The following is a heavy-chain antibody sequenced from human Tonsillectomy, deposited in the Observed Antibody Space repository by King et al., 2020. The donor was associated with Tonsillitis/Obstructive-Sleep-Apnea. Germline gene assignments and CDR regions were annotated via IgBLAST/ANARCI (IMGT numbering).Heavy chain of an antibody. CDR2: INPNSGGT. CDR1: GYTFTGYY. CDR3: ASPSDISTGYSGTDDAFDI. D-gene: IGHD3-9*01. Sequence: QLVQSGAEVKKPGASVKVSCKASGYTFTGYYMHWVRQAPGQGLEWMGRINPNSGGTNYAQKFQGRVTMTRDTSISTAYMELSRLRSDDTAVYYCASPSDISTGYSGTDDAFDIWGQGTMVTVSS. V-gene: IGHV1-2*06. J-gene: IGHJ3*02.